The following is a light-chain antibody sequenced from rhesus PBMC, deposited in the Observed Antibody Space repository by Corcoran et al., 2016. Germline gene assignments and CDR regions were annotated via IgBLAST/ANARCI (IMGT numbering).Light chain of an antibody. Sequence: DIQMTQSPSSLSASVGDRVTITCRASQGISNWLAWYQQKSGKAPKLLIYRASNLQTGVPSRFSGSGSVTDFTLPISSLQPEDIATYYFQQHDIFPLTVGGGTKVEIK. CDR2: RAS. CDR1: QGISNW. J-gene: IGKJ4*01. CDR3: QQHDIFPLT. V-gene: IGKV1-69*01.